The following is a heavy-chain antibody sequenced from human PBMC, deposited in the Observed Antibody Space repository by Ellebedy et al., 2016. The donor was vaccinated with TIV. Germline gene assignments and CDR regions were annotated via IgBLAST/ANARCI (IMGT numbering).Heavy chain of an antibody. Sequence: AASVKVSCKASGGTFSSYAISWVRQAPGQGLEWMGGIIPIFVIPNYAQKFQGRVTITADKSTSTAYMELSSLRSEDTAVYYCARDGTAYSSNWYGDYWGQGTLVTVSS. V-gene: IGHV1-69*10. CDR2: IIPIFVIP. CDR3: ARDGTAYSSNWYGDY. CDR1: GGTFSSYA. J-gene: IGHJ4*02. D-gene: IGHD6-13*01.